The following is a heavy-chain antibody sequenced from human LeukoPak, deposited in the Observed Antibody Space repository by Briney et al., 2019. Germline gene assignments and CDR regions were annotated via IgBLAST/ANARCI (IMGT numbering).Heavy chain of an antibody. CDR2: INHSGST. CDR1: GGSFNGYY. V-gene: IGHV4-34*01. Sequence: PSETLSLTCAVYGGSFNGYYWSWIRQPPGKGLEWVGEINHSGSTNYNPSLKSRVTMSVDTSKNQFSLKLSSVTAADTAVYYCARILCGRYYHFDYWGQGTLVTVSS. CDR3: ARILCGRYYHFDY. D-gene: IGHD1-26*01. J-gene: IGHJ4*02.